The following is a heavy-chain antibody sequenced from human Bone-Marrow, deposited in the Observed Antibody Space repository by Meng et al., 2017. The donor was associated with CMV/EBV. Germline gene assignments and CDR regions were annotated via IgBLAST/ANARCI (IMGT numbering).Heavy chain of an antibody. CDR2: IYYSGST. CDR1: GGSVSSGSYY. D-gene: IGHD6-13*01. Sequence: SETLSLTCTVSGGSVSSGSYYWSWIRQPPGKGLEWIGYIYYSGSTNYNPSLKSRVTISVDTSKNQFSLKLSSVTAADTAVYYCARAPPRYSSSWYSRGNYYYYGMDVWGQGTMVTVSS. CDR3: ARAPPRYSSSWYSRGNYYYYGMDV. V-gene: IGHV4-61*01. J-gene: IGHJ6*02.